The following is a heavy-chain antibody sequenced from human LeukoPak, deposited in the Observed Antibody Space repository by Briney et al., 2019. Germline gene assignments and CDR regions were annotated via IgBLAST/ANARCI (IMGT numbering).Heavy chain of an antibody. J-gene: IGHJ3*02. CDR2: TIPILGIA. CDR3: ARDIPSMIVVADAFDI. V-gene: IGHV1-69*04. CDR1: GGTSTSYV. Sequence: SVKVSCKASGGTSTSYVISGVGQAPGQGLEWMGRTIPILGIANCAQKFQGRVTITADKSTSTAYMELSSLRSEDTAVYYCARDIPSMIVVADAFDIWGQGTMVTVSS. D-gene: IGHD3-22*01.